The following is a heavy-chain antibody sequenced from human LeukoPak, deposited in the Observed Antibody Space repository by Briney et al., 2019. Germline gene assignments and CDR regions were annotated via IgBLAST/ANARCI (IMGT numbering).Heavy chain of an antibody. D-gene: IGHD5-24*01. CDR1: GGSISSYY. J-gene: IGHJ6*02. CDR3: ARGGRDGYNFAATEYYYGMDV. Sequence: PSETLSLTCTVSGGSISSYYWSWIRQPPGKGLEWIGYIYYSGSTNYNPSLKSRVTISVDTSKNQFSLKLSSVTAADTAVYYCARGGRDGYNFAATEYYYGMDVWGQGTTVTVSS. CDR2: IYYSGST. V-gene: IGHV4-59*01.